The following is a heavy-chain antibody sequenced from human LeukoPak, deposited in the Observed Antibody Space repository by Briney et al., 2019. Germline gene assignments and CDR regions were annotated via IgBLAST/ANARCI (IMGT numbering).Heavy chain of an antibody. Sequence: PGGSLRLSCAASGFTFSTYNMNWVRQAPGKGLEWVSSITSSSTYIYYADSVKGRFTISRDNAKNSLYLQMNSLRAEDTAVYYCVGSSGSYGFFYYWGQGTLVTVSS. CDR1: GFTFSTYN. D-gene: IGHD1-26*01. CDR2: ITSSSTYI. J-gene: IGHJ4*02. V-gene: IGHV3-21*01. CDR3: VGSSGSYGFFYY.